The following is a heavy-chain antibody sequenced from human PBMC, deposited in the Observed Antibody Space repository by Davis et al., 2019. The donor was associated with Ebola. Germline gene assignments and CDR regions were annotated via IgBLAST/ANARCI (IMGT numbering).Heavy chain of an antibody. CDR3: ARPNDYGGNWMFYF. V-gene: IGHV5-51*01. Sequence: GESLKISCETSGYNFDRHWIGWVRQMPGKGLEWMGIMYPGDSDTRYGPSFEGQVTISADKSIGTIYLQWTSLKASDTGTYYCARPNDYGGNWMFYFWGQGTLVTVSS. CDR2: MYPGDSDT. J-gene: IGHJ4*02. CDR1: GYNFDRHW. D-gene: IGHD4-23*01.